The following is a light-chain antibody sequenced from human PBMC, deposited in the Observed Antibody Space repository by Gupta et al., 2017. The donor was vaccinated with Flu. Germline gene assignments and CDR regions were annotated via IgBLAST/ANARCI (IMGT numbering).Light chain of an antibody. CDR3: QAWDRSTAV. CDR2: KDN. CDR1: KLGDKY. J-gene: IGLJ3*02. Sequence: SCDLTQSPSMSVSPGQTATITCSGDKLGDKYASWYQQRPGQSPILVVYKDNKRPSEIPERFSGSNSGNTATLTISGTQAVDEADYYCQAWDRSTAVFGGGTKLTVL. V-gene: IGLV3-1*01.